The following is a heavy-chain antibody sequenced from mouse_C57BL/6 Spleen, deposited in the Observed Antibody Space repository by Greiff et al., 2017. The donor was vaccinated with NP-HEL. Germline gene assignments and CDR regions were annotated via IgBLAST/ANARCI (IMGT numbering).Heavy chain of an antibody. Sequence: QVQLQQPGAELVMPGASVKLSCKASGYTFTSYWMHWVKQRPGQGLEWIGEIDPSDSYTNYNQKFKGKSTLTVDKSSSTAYMQLSSLTSEDSAVYYCARSDLFYWYFDVWGTGTTVTVSS. J-gene: IGHJ1*03. CDR1: GYTFTSYW. CDR2: IDPSDSYT. V-gene: IGHV1-69*01. D-gene: IGHD1-1*01. CDR3: ARSDLFYWYFDV.